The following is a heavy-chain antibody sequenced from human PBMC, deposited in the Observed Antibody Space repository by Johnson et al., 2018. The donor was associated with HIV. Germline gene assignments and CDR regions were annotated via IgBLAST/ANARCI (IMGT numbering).Heavy chain of an antibody. CDR3: AKDIASGDSYDAFDI. CDR2: ISWNSGSI. D-gene: IGHD5-24*01. CDR1: GFTFDDYA. Sequence: GLVQPGRSLRLSCAASGFTFDDYAMHWVRQAPGKGLEWVSGISWNSGSIGYADSVKGRFTISRDNAKNSLYLQMNSLRAEDTALYYCAKDIASGDSYDAFDIWGQGTMVTVSS. V-gene: IGHV3-9*01. J-gene: IGHJ3*02.